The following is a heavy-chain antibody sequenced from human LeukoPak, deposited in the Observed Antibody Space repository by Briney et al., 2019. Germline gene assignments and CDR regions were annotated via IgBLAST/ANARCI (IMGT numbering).Heavy chain of an antibody. CDR3: ARGGYSNYYYYYYMDV. J-gene: IGHJ6*03. CDR1: GGSISSGGYY. D-gene: IGHD4-11*01. CDR2: IYYSGSI. V-gene: IGHV4-31*03. Sequence: SETLSLTCSVSGGSISSGGYYWSWIRQHPGKGLEWIGYIYYSGSIYYNPSLKSRITISVDTSKNQFFLKLSSVTAADTAVYYCARGGYSNYYYYYYMDVWGKGTTVTVSS.